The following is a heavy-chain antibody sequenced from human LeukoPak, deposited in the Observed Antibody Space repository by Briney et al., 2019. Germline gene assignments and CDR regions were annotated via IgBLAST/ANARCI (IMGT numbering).Heavy chain of an antibody. D-gene: IGHD5-24*01. V-gene: IGHV1-18*01. J-gene: IGHJ4*02. Sequence: GASVKVSCKASGYTVTSYGISWVRQAPGQGLEWMGWISAYNGNTNYAQKLQGRVTMTTDTSTSTAYMELRSLRSDDTAVYYCARESVEMETGDYFDYWGQGTLVTVSS. CDR3: ARESVEMETGDYFDY. CDR2: ISAYNGNT. CDR1: GYTVTSYG.